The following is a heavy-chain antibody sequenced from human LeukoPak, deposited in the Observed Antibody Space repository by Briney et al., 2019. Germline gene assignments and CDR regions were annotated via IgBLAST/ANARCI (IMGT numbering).Heavy chain of an antibody. V-gene: IGHV4-59*11. CDR3: AKAGYISSFYEYWFDP. J-gene: IGHJ5*02. CDR1: GGSITFHY. D-gene: IGHD6-13*01. Sequence: SETLSLTCTVSGGSITFHYWSWIRQPPGKGLEWIGYIHYSGSTHYNPSLKSRVTISVDTSKNQFSLNLTSVTAADTAVYYCAKAGYISSFYEYWFDPWGQGTQVTVSS. CDR2: IHYSGST.